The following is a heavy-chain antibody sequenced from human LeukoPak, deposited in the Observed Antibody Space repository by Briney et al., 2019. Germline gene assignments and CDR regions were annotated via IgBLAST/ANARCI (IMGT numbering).Heavy chain of an antibody. J-gene: IGHJ4*02. CDR1: GFTFNNYA. CDR3: AKDGGLWVSAHWGDS. CDR2: ISGSGGST. V-gene: IGHV3-23*01. D-gene: IGHD7-27*01. Sequence: GGSLRLSCAASGFTFNNYAMSWVRQAPGKGLEWVSAISGSGGSTYYADSVKGGFTISRDNSKNTLYLQMNSLRAEDTAVYYCAKDGGLWVSAHWGDSWGRGTLVTVSS.